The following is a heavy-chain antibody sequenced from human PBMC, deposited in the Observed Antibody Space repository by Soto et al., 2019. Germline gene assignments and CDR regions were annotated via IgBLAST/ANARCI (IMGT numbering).Heavy chain of an antibody. Sequence: QVQLVESGGGVVQPGRSLKLSCAASGFTFSSYAMQWVRQAPGKGREWVAVISYDGSNKYYADSLKGRFTISRDNSKNTLYLQMNSLRAEDTAVYYGASPDYGSGSYPDYWGQGTLVTVSS. D-gene: IGHD3-10*01. V-gene: IGHV3-30-3*01. CDR2: ISYDGSNK. J-gene: IGHJ4*02. CDR3: ASPDYGSGSYPDY. CDR1: GFTFSSYA.